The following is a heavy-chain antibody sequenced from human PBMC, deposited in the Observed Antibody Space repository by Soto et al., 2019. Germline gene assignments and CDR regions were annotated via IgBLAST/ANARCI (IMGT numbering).Heavy chain of an antibody. Sequence: QVKLVQSGGEVKKPGASVKVSCKTSGYSFTTYGITWVRQAPGQGLEWMGWISAYNGNTNYAQKLQDRVTMTTDTATSTAYMELRSLRSDDTAVYYCAREGPAPYYYSGMDVWGQGSTVTVSS. CDR3: AREGPAPYYYSGMDV. CDR2: ISAYNGNT. CDR1: GYSFTTYG. V-gene: IGHV1-18*01. J-gene: IGHJ6*02.